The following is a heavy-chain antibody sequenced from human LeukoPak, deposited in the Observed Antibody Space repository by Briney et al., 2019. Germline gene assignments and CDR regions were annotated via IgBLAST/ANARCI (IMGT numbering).Heavy chain of an antibody. Sequence: SETLSLTCTVSGDSISRYYWHWIRQPPGNGLEWIGFIFKSGITNYNPSLKGRVTISADTSQNQFSLKVNSVTAADTAVYYCARDLYPIAFFDAWGQGSLVTVSS. D-gene: IGHD6-13*01. CDR1: GDSISRYY. V-gene: IGHV4-59*01. CDR3: ARDLYPIAFFDA. J-gene: IGHJ5*02. CDR2: IFKSGIT.